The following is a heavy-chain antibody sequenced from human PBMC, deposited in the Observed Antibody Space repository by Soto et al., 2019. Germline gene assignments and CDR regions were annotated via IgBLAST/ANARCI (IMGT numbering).Heavy chain of an antibody. D-gene: IGHD5-12*01. J-gene: IGHJ3*01. V-gene: IGHV4-39*01. CDR1: GGSISSSSYF. CDR2: IYYSGST. Sequence: SETLCLTCTGSGGSISSSSYFWGWIRQPPGKGLEWIGSIYYSGSTYYNPSLKSRVTISVDTSKNQFSLKLSSVTAADTAVYYCVVATMLGAAFDLWGQ. CDR3: VVATMLGAAFDL.